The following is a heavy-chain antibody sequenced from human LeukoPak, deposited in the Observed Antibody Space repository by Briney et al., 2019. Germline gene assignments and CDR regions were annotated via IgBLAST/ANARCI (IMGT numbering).Heavy chain of an antibody. V-gene: IGHV3-23*01. Sequence: PGGSLRLSCAASGFTFSTYGMSWVRQAPGKGLEWVSAISGSGGTTYYADSVKGRFTISRDNSKNTLYLQMNSLRAEDTAVYYCAEGTNYYDSTGQRMYYFDYWGQGTLVTVSS. CDR3: AEGTNYYDSTGQRMYYFDY. CDR1: GFTFSTYG. D-gene: IGHD3-22*01. CDR2: ISGSGGTT. J-gene: IGHJ4*02.